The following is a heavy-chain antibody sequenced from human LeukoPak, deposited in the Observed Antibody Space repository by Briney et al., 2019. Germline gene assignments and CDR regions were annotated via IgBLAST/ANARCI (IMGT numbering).Heavy chain of an antibody. CDR2: IKHDGSEK. CDR1: GFIFAGYF. J-gene: IGHJ4*02. CDR3: ATDRGWRTSGYYLYYFEY. Sequence: GGSLRLSCAASGFIFAGYFMSWVRQAPGKGLEWVASIKHDGSEKYYVDSVRGRFTISRDNTKNLLYLQMSSLRAEDTAVYYCATDRGWRTSGYYLYYFEYWGQGTLVTFSS. D-gene: IGHD3-3*01. V-gene: IGHV3-7*01.